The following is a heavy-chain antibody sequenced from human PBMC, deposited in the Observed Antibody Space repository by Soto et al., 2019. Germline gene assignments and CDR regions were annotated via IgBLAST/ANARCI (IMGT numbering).Heavy chain of an antibody. J-gene: IGHJ4*02. CDR1: GFTFSSYG. CDR3: AKGLRRYCSGGSCSITDY. D-gene: IGHD2-15*01. Sequence: GGSLRLSCAASGFTFSSYGMHWVRQAPGKGLEWVAVISYDGSNKYYADSVKGRFTISRDNSKNTLYLQMNSLRAEDTAVYYCAKGLRRYCSGGSCSITDYWGQGTLVTVSS. V-gene: IGHV3-30*18. CDR2: ISYDGSNK.